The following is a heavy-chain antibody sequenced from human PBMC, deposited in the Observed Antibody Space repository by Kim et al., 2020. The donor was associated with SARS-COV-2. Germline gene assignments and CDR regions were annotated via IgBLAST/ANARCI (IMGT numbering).Heavy chain of an antibody. CDR1: GFTFDDYG. J-gene: IGHJ3*02. V-gene: IGHV3-20*04. D-gene: IGHD3-9*01. Sequence: GGSLRLSCAASGFTFDDYGMSWVRQAPGKGLEWVSGINWNGGSTGYADSVKGRFTISRDNAKNSLYLQMNSLRAEDTALYYCARVTRGLVISNDAFDIWGQGTMVTVSS. CDR2: INWNGGST. CDR3: ARVTRGLVISNDAFDI.